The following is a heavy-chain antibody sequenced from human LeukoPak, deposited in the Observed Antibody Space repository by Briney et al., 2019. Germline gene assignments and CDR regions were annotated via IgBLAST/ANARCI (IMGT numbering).Heavy chain of an antibody. CDR1: GYTFTSYG. V-gene: IGHV1-18*01. CDR3: ARIDVVVTAIPPRSYYYYYMDV. J-gene: IGHJ6*03. CDR2: ISAYNGNT. Sequence: ASVKVSCKASGYTFTSYGISWVRQAPGQGLEWMGWISAYNGNTNYAQKLQGRVTMTTDTSTSTAYMGLRSLRSDDTAVYYCARIDVVVTAIPPRSYYYYYMDVWGKGTTVTVSS. D-gene: IGHD2-21*02.